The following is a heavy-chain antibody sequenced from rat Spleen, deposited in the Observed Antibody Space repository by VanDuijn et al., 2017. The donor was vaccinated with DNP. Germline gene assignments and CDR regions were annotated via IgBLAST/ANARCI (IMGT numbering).Heavy chain of an antibody. V-gene: IGHV5-31*01. CDR2: ISNDGSNT. CDR1: GFIFSNYW. CDR3: ARPFDY. Sequence: EVQLVESGGGPVQPGRSLKLSCVASGFIFSNYWMTWIRQAPTRGLEWVATISNDGSNTYYRDSVKGRFIISRNNARSTLYLQMNSLRSEDTATYYCARPFDYWGQGVMVTVSS. J-gene: IGHJ2*01.